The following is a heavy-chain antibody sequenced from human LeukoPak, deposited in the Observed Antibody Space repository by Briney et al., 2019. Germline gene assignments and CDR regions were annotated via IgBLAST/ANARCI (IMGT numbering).Heavy chain of an antibody. J-gene: IGHJ4*02. D-gene: IGHD5-12*01. Sequence: ASVKVSCKASGYTFTSYGISWVRQAPGQGLEWMGWISAYNGNTNYAQKLQGRVTMTTDTSTSTAYMELRSLRSDDTAVYYCASRALKAKNTNIVATNRWGQGTLVTVSS. CDR1: GYTFTSYG. CDR3: ASRALKAKNTNIVATNR. CDR2: ISAYNGNT. V-gene: IGHV1-18*01.